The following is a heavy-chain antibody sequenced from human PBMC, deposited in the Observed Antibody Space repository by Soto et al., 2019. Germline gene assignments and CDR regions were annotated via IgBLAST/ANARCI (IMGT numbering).Heavy chain of an antibody. CDR1: GGSISSYY. D-gene: IGHD3-3*01. CDR3: ARDRGGTYYDFWSGYNPPSYYSYYGMDV. J-gene: IGHJ6*02. Sequence: PSETLSLTCTVSGGSISSYYWSWIRHPPGKGLEWIGYIYYSGSTNYNPSLKSRVTISVDTSKNQFSLKLSSVTAAATAVYYCARDRGGTYYDFWSGYNPPSYYSYYGMDVWGQGTTVTVSS. CDR2: IYYSGST. V-gene: IGHV4-59*01.